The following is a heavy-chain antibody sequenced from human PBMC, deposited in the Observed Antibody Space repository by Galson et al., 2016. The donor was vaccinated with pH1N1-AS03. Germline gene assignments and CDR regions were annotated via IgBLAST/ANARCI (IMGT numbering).Heavy chain of an antibody. V-gene: IGHV1-69*06. CDR2: ILPIFGTA. J-gene: IGHJ2*01. Sequence: SVKVSCKASGGTFSSSAVGWVRQAPGQGLEWMGGILPIFGTANYAQRFQARLSITADKSTNTVYLELTSLRSDDTAVYYCARESPLNYYLDLWGRGTLVTVSS. CDR1: GGTFSSSA. CDR3: ARESPLNYYLDL. D-gene: IGHD1-7*01.